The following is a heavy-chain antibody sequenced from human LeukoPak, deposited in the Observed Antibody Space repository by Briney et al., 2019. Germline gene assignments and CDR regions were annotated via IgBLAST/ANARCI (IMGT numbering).Heavy chain of an antibody. CDR1: GFIFSKYT. CDR3: AKDQVADSSWSMDY. Sequence: PGGSLRLSCAASGFIFSKYTMNWIRQTPDRGLEWASAIYGTDESTYYADSVRGRFTTFRDNSKSMVYLQMNNLRVEDTAVYFCAKDQVADSSWSMDYWGQGTPVTVSS. CDR2: IYGTDEST. J-gene: IGHJ4*02. D-gene: IGHD2-21*01. V-gene: IGHV3-23*01.